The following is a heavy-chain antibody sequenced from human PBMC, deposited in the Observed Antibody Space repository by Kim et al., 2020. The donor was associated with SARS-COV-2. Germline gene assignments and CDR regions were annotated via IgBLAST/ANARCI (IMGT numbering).Heavy chain of an antibody. CDR2: INAGSGNT. J-gene: IGHJ4*01. Sequence: ASVKVSCKASGYTFSNYAMHWVRQAPGQRLEGMGWINAGSGNTEYSQKFQGRLIITRDTSASTAYMELSSLRSEDTAGYYCARGGAVLRFLEWFSSYFDY. CDR1: GYTFSNYA. V-gene: IGHV1-3*01. D-gene: IGHD3-3*01. CDR3: ARGGAVLRFLEWFSSYFDY.